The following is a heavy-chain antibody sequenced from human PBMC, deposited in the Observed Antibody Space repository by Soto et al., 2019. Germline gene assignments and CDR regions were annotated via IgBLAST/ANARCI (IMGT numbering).Heavy chain of an antibody. CDR1: GFTFSTYW. V-gene: IGHV3-7*01. CDR3: AREGRLLGAYDI. D-gene: IGHD3-10*01. CDR2: IKPDGRGT. J-gene: IGHJ3*02. Sequence: GGSLRLSCAASGFTFSTYWMNWVRQAPGKGLEWVANIKPDGRGTYYVDSLKGRFTISRDNAKNSLYLQMNNLRAEDTAVYYCAREGRLLGAYDIWGQGTMVTVSS.